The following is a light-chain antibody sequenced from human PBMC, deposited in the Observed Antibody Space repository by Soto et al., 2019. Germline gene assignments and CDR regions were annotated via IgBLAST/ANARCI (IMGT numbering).Light chain of an antibody. CDR2: KAP. CDR3: QQYETYYT. V-gene: IGKV1-5*03. Sequence: DIQMTQSPSILSASVGDRVTITCRASQSITTWLAWYQQKPGKAPNLLIYKAPNLETGVPSRFSGSGSGTDFTLTISGLQRDDFATYYCQQYETYYTFGQGTTLEIK. J-gene: IGKJ2*01. CDR1: QSITTW.